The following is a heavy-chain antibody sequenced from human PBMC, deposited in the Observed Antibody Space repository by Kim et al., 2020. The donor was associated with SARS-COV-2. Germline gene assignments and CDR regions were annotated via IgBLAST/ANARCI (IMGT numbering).Heavy chain of an antibody. CDR1: GFTFSSYG. D-gene: IGHD3-16*02. Sequence: GGSLRLSCAASGFTFSSYGMHWVRQAPGKGLEWVAVIWYDGSNKYYADSVKGRFTNSRDNSKNTLYLQMNSLRAEDTAVYYCARDPYYDYVWGSYRLGYFDYWGQGTLVTVSS. V-gene: IGHV3-33*01. CDR2: IWYDGSNK. J-gene: IGHJ4*02. CDR3: ARDPYYDYVWGSYRLGYFDY.